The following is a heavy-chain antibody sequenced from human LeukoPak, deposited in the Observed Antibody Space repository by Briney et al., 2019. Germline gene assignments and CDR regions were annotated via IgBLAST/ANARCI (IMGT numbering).Heavy chain of an antibody. V-gene: IGHV5-10-1*01. Sequence: GESLKISCKGSGYSFTSYWISWVRQMPGKGLEWMGRIDPSDSYTNYSPSFQGHVTISADKSITTAYLQWRSLKASDTAMFYCATSVGAEYFQHWSQGTLVTVSS. J-gene: IGHJ1*01. CDR3: ATSVGAEYFQH. CDR2: IDPSDSYT. CDR1: GYSFTSYW.